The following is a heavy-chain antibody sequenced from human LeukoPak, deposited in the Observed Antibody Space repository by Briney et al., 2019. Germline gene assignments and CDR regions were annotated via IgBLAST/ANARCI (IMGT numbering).Heavy chain of an antibody. CDR3: ARAIPLYDSSGYYFDY. Sequence: PGGSLRLSCAASGFTFSSYWMSWVRQAPGKGLEWVANIKQDGSEKYYVDSVKGRFTISRDNAKNSLYLQMNSLRAEDTAVYYCARAIPLYDSSGYYFDYWGQGTLVTASS. V-gene: IGHV3-7*01. J-gene: IGHJ4*02. CDR2: IKQDGSEK. D-gene: IGHD3-22*01. CDR1: GFTFSSYW.